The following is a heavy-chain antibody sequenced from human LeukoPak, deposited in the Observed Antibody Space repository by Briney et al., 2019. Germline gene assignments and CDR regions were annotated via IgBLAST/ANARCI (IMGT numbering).Heavy chain of an antibody. CDR1: GFTFSSYG. Sequence: GGSLRLSSAASGFTFSSYGMHWVRQAPGKGLEWVAYIRYDGSNKYYEDSMKGRFTISRDNSKNTAYLQMNSLKTEDTAVYYCTRRSNWNDDYWGQGTLVTVSS. CDR3: TRRSNWNDDY. D-gene: IGHD1-1*01. CDR2: IRYDGSNK. V-gene: IGHV3-30*02. J-gene: IGHJ4*02.